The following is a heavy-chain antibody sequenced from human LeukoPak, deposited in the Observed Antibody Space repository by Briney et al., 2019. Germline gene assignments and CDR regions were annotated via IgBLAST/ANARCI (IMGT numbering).Heavy chain of an antibody. CDR2: ISYGGNNK. Sequence: GRSLRLSCAASGFTFSFYAIHWVRQAPGKGLEWVAVISYGGNNKDYADSVKGRFTISRDNSKNTLYLQMNSLRPGDTAMYYCARGSDYGDSLNYFDYWGQGTLVTVSS. CDR3: ARGSDYGDSLNYFDY. V-gene: IGHV3-30-3*01. J-gene: IGHJ4*02. D-gene: IGHD4-17*01. CDR1: GFTFSFYA.